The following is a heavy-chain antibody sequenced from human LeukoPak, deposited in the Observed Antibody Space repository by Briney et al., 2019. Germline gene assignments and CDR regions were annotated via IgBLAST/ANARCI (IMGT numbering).Heavy chain of an antibody. J-gene: IGHJ4*02. CDR3: ARGRSSSSWSDY. CDR1: GFTFSSYE. V-gene: IGHV3-48*03. D-gene: IGHD6-13*01. CDR2: ISSSGSTI. Sequence: GGSLRLSCAASGFTFSSYEMNWARQAPGKGLEWVSYISSSGSTIYYADSVKGRFTISRDNAKNSLYLQMNSLRAEDAAVYYCARGRSSSSWSDYWGQGTLVIVSS.